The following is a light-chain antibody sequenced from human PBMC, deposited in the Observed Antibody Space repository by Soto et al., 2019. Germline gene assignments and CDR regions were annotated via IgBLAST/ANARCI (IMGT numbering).Light chain of an antibody. CDR1: QSVLYSPNNKNY. J-gene: IGKJ1*01. Sequence: DIVMTQSPDSLAVSLGERATINCKSSQSVLYSPNNKNYLAWYQKKPGQPPRLLIYWASTRESGVPDRFSGSGSGTNFTLTISSLRAADVAVYYCQQHYSTPPATFGQGTKVEIK. CDR3: QQHYSTPPAT. CDR2: WAS. V-gene: IGKV4-1*01.